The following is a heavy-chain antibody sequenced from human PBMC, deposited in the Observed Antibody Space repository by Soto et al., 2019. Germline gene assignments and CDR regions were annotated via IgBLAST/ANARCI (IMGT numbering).Heavy chain of an antibody. CDR3: ARLMRPIRSLYFDY. Sequence: PSETLSVTCAVSGGSLSSSNWWSRVRQPPGKGLEWIGEIYHSGSTNYNPSLKSRVTISVDKSKNQFSLKLSSVTAADTAVYYCARLMRPIRSLYFDYWGQGTLVTVSS. V-gene: IGHV4-4*02. CDR2: IYHSGST. J-gene: IGHJ4*02. D-gene: IGHD3-16*01. CDR1: GGSLSSSNW.